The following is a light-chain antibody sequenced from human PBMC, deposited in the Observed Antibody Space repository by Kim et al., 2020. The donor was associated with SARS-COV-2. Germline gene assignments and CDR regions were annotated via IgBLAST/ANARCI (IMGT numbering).Light chain of an antibody. J-gene: IGLJ3*02. V-gene: IGLV10-54*01. CDR2: RNN. CDR3: SAWDSSLSAWV. Sequence: QAGLTQPPSVSKGLRQIATLTCTGNSNHVGHQGAAWLQQHQGHPPKLLSYRNNNRPSGISERLSASRSGNTASLTITGLQCEDEADYYCSAWDSSLSAWVFGGGTTLTV. CDR1: SNHVGHQG.